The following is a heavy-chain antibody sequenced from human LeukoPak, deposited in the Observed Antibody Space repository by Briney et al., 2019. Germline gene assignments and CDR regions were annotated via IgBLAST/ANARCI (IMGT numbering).Heavy chain of an antibody. Sequence: PGGSLRLSCAASGFTFSNHAMHWVRQTPGKGLEWVAVVSYDSINKFYADSVKGRFTVSRDNPKNTLYLQMDSLRDEDTAVYYCAKDIFRWAFDYWGQGTLVTVAS. CDR2: VSYDSINK. CDR1: GFTFSNHA. V-gene: IGHV3-30*01. CDR3: AKDIFRWAFDY. J-gene: IGHJ4*02. D-gene: IGHD2-21*01.